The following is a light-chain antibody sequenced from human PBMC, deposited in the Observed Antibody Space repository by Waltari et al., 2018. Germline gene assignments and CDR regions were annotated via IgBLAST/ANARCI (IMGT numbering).Light chain of an antibody. Sequence: QSVLTQPPSASGTPGQRVTISCSGSSSNIGSNTVNWYQQLPGTAPKLLIYSNNQRPSGFPDRFSGSKSGTSASLASSGLQSEDEADYYCAAWDDSLNGPWVFGGGTKLTVL. CDR1: SSNIGSNT. CDR3: AAWDDSLNGPWV. V-gene: IGLV1-44*01. CDR2: SNN. J-gene: IGLJ3*02.